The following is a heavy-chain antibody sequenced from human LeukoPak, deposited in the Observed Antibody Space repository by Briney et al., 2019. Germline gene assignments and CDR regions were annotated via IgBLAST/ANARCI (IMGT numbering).Heavy chain of an antibody. CDR1: GFTFSSYS. Sequence: SGGSLRLSCAASGFTFSSYSMSWVRQAPGKGLEWVSYISSSSSIIYYADSVKGRFTISRDNAKNSLYLQMNSLRDEDTAVYYCAREGNWGSFWVDYWGQGTLVTVSS. CDR2: ISSSSSII. CDR3: AREGNWGSFWVDY. J-gene: IGHJ4*02. V-gene: IGHV3-48*02. D-gene: IGHD7-27*01.